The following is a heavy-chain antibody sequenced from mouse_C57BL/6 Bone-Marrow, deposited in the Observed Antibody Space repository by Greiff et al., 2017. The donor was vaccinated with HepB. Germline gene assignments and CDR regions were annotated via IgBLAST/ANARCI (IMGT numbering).Heavy chain of an antibody. CDR2: INPGSGGT. CDR1: GYAFTNYL. CDR3: ARLDSY. V-gene: IGHV1-54*01. J-gene: IGHJ3*01. Sequence: QVQLKESGAELVRPGTSVKVSCKASGYAFTNYLIEWVTQRPGQGLEWIGVINPGSGGTNYNEKFKGKATLTANKSSSTAYMQRSSLTSEDSAVYVCARLDSYWGQGTLVTVSA.